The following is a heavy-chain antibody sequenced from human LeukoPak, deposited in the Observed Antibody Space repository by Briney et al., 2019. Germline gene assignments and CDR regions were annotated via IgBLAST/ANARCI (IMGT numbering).Heavy chain of an antibody. CDR3: AKDLALAGAGGGFDV. CDR1: GFTFTTYD. Sequence: PGGSLRLSCAASGFTFTTYDINWLRQATGKGLEWVSGINADDKAYYADSVKGRFTISRDNSKNTVSLQMSSLRAEDTALYYCAKDLALAGAGGGFDVWGQGTRVAVSS. J-gene: IGHJ3*01. D-gene: IGHD6-19*01. V-gene: IGHV3-23*01. CDR2: INADDKA.